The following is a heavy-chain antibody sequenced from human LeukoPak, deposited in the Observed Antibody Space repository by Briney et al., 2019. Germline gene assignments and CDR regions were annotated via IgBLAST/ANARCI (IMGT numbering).Heavy chain of an antibody. CDR2: LKNNGDNI. CDR3: LVVVTGGSSQH. Sequence: GSLRLSCSASGFIFGHYAMHWVRQAPGKGLEYVSSLKNNGDNIYYTDSVKGRFTISRDNAKNTLYLQMDSLRAEDTATYYCLVVVTGGSSQHWGQGTLVTVSS. V-gene: IGHV3-64*04. J-gene: IGHJ1*01. CDR1: GFIFGHYA. D-gene: IGHD3-22*01.